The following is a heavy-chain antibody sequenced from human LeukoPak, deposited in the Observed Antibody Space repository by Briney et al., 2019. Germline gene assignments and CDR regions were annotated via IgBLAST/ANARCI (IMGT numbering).Heavy chain of an antibody. CDR3: ARLSDTAMFTRAFDI. D-gene: IGHD5-18*01. J-gene: IGHJ3*02. CDR2: IYPGDSDS. Sequence: GESLKISCKGSGYSFTSYWIGWARQMPGKGLEWMGIIYPGDSDSRYSPPFQGQVTISADKSINTAYLQWSSLKASDTAMYYCARLSDTAMFTRAFDIWGQGTMVTVSS. V-gene: IGHV5-51*01. CDR1: GYSFTSYW.